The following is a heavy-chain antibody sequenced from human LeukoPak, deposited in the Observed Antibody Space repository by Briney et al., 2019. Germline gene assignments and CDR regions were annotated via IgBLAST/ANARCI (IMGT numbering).Heavy chain of an antibody. CDR3: AKTLSYYDSSGNAFDI. V-gene: IGHV3-20*04. D-gene: IGHD3-22*01. Sequence: GGSLRLSCAASGFTFDDYGMSWVRQAPGKGLEWVSGINWNGGSTGYADSVKGRFTISRDNAKNSLYLQMNSLRAEDTAIFYCAKTLSYYDSSGNAFDIWGQGTMVTVSS. CDR2: INWNGGST. J-gene: IGHJ3*02. CDR1: GFTFDDYG.